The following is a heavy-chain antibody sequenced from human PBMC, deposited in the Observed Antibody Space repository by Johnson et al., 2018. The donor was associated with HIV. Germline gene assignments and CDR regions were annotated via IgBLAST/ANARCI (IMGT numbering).Heavy chain of an antibody. J-gene: IGHJ3*02. CDR2: ISWNSGSK. D-gene: IGHD6-13*01. CDR1: GITVSSNY. Sequence: VQLVESGGGLAQPGGSLRLSCAASGITVSSNYMSWVRQAPGKGLEWVSGISWNSGSKGYADSVKGRFTISRDNAKNSLYLQMNSLRAEDTALYYCAKDKLGSSSFAFDIWGQGTMVTVSS. CDR3: AKDKLGSSSFAFDI. V-gene: IGHV3-9*01.